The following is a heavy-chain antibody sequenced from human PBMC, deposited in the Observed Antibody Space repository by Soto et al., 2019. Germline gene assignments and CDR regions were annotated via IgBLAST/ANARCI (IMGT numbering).Heavy chain of an antibody. V-gene: IGHV3-23*01. D-gene: IGHD2-2*01. Sequence: GGSLRLSCAASGFTFSSYAMSWVRQAPGKGLEWVSAISGSGGSTYYADSVKGRFTISRDNSKNTLYLQMNSLRAEDTAVYYCARGRRSLTRVVAAAMGGFDVWGQGTLVTVSS. CDR3: ARGRRSLTRVVAAAMGGFDV. J-gene: IGHJ3*01. CDR2: ISGSGGST. CDR1: GFTFSSYA.